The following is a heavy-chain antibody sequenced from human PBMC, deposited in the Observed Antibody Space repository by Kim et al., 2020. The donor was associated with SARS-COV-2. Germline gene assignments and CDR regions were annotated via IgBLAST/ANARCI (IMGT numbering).Heavy chain of an antibody. CDR3: ARHSGTSYYYYYYMDV. D-gene: IGHD1-1*01. J-gene: IGHJ6*03. V-gene: IGHV4-59*08. CDR1: GGSISIYY. CDR2: IYYSGST. Sequence: SETLSLTCTVSGGSISIYYWSWIRQPPGKGLEWIGYIYYSGSTNYNPSLKSRVTISVDTSKNQFSLKLSSVTAADTAVYYCARHSGTSYYYYYYMDVWG.